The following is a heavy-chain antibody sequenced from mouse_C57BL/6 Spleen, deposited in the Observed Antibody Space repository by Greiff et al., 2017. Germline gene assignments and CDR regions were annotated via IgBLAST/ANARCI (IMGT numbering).Heavy chain of an antibody. CDR3: ARDYYGSFYAMDY. V-gene: IGHV1-55*01. D-gene: IGHD1-1*01. J-gene: IGHJ4*01. CDR1: GYTFTSYW. Sequence: VQLQQPGAELVKPGASVKMSCKPSGYTFTSYWITLVKQRPGQGLERIGDIYPGSGSTNYNERFKSKATLTVDTSSSTAYMQLSSLTSEDSAVYYCARDYYGSFYAMDYWGQGTSVTVSS. CDR2: IYPGSGST.